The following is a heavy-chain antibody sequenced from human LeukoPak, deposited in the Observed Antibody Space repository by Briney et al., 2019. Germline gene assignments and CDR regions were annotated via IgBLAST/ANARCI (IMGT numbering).Heavy chain of an antibody. D-gene: IGHD2-15*01. CDR3: ANHAPYCSGGSCPY. CDR1: GFIFDDYA. CDR2: ISWNSGSI. J-gene: IGHJ4*02. V-gene: IGHV3-9*01. Sequence: GRSLGLSCAASGFIFDDYAMHWVRQAPGKGLEWVSGISWNSGSIGYADSVKGRFTISRDNANNSLYLQMNSLRADDTALYYCANHAPYCSGGSCPYWGQGTLVTVSS.